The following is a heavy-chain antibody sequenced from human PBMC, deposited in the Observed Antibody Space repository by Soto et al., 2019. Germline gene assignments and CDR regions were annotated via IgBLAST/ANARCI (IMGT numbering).Heavy chain of an antibody. Sequence: GGSLRISCVASRFTFDNYDMSWVRQAPGKGLEWVSSISDSGGSTYYADSVKGRFTISRDNSKNTLHLQMNSLRAEDTAVYYCPTGSLDYWCPGLLVTVFS. CDR2: ISDSGGST. CDR3: PTGSLDY. J-gene: IGHJ4*02. CDR1: RFTFDNYD. V-gene: IGHV3-23*01.